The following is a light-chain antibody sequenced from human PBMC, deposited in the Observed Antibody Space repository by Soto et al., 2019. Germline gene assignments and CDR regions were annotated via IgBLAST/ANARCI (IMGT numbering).Light chain of an antibody. Sequence: QSVLTQPASVSGSPGQSITISCTGASNDVGGYNSVSWYQQHPGKAPKLMIYGVTNRPSGISNRFSGSKSGNTASLTISGLQVEEGADYSCASYTGSGTLVLGGGTKVT. J-gene: IGLJ3*02. V-gene: IGLV2-14*01. CDR3: ASYTGSGTLV. CDR1: SNDVGGYNS. CDR2: GVT.